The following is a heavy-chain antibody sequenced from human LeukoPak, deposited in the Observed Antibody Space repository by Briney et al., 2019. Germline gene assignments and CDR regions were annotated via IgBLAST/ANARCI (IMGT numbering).Heavy chain of an antibody. CDR1: GYTFTGYY. Sequence: ASVKVSCKASGYTFTGYYKHWVRQAPGQGLEWMGWINPNSGGTNYAQNFQGRVTMTRDTSISTDYMELSRLRSDDTAVYYCARAGLPFYYYYIDVWGTGTTVTVSS. V-gene: IGHV1-2*02. CDR2: INPNSGGT. CDR3: ARAGLPFYYYYIDV. J-gene: IGHJ6*03. D-gene: IGHD2-21*02.